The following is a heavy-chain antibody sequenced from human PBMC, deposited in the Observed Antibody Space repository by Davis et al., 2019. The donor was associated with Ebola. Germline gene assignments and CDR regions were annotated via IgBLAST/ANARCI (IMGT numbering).Heavy chain of an antibody. CDR1: GFTFSSYW. CDR3: ARGYYGDYYDY. Sequence: GESLKISCAASGFTFSSYWMSWVRQAPGKGLEWVANIKQDGSEKYYVDSVKGRFTISRDNAKNSLYLQMNSLRAEDTAVYYCARGYYGDYYDYWGQGTLVTVSS. D-gene: IGHD4-17*01. J-gene: IGHJ4*02. V-gene: IGHV3-7*01. CDR2: IKQDGSEK.